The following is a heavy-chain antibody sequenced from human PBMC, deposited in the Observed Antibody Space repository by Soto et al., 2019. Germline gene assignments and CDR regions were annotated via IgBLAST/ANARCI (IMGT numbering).Heavy chain of an antibody. D-gene: IGHD5-18*01. CDR3: ARDWKIIGGYSYGSHYYYYGMDV. V-gene: IGHV1-69*13. CDR1: GGTFSSYA. J-gene: IGHJ6*02. CDR2: IIPIFGTA. Sequence: GASVKVSCKASGGTFSSYAISWVRQAPGQGLEWMGGIIPIFGTANYAQKFQGRVTITADESTSTAYMELSSLRSEDTAVYYCARDWKIIGGYSYGSHYYYYGMDVPGQGTTVTGS.